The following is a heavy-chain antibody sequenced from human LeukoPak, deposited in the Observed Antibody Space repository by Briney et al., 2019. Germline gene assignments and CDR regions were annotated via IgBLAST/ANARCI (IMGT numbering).Heavy chain of an antibody. D-gene: IGHD3-10*01. CDR3: ARGEELLWFGELFGWFDP. CDR1: GFTFSSYS. V-gene: IGHV3-21*01. J-gene: IGHJ5*02. Sequence: GGSLRLSCAASGFTFSSYSMNWVRQAPGKGLEWVSSISSSSSYIYYADSVKGRFTISRDNAKNLLYLQMNSLRAEDTAVYYCARGEELLWFGELFGWFDPWGRGTLVTVSS. CDR2: ISSSSSYI.